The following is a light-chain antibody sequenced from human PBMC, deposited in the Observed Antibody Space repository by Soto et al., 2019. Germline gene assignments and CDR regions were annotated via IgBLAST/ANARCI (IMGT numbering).Light chain of an antibody. V-gene: IGKV3-20*01. Sequence: EVVVTQSPGTLSLSPGERATLSCRASQSVTSDYLAWYQQKPGQSPRLLMSGESRRATGVPDRFSGSGSGTDFTLTISRLEPEDFAVYYCQHYGHALWAFGQGTKVEIK. CDR2: GES. CDR3: QHYGHALWA. J-gene: IGKJ1*01. CDR1: QSVTSDY.